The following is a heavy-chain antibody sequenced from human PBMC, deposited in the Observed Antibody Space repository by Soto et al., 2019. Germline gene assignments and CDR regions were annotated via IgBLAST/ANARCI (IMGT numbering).Heavy chain of an antibody. CDR1: GFTFSHYG. D-gene: IGHD6-13*01. V-gene: IGHV3-33*01. CDR3: TRWDGSSSSVRFDP. CDR2: IWYDGNKK. Sequence: GSLRLSCAASGFTFSHYGMNWVRQAPGKGLEWVAVIWYDGNKKYYADSVKGRSTISRDNSKNTLFLQMNSLRAEDTAVYYCTRWDGSSSSVRFDPWGQGT. J-gene: IGHJ5*02.